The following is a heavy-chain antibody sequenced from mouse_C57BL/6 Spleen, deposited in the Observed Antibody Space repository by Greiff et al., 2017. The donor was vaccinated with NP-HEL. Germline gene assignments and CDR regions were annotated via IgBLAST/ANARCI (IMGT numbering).Heavy chain of an antibody. CDR1: GFTFTDYY. Sequence: EVQLVESGGGLVQPGGSLSLSCAASGFTFTDYYMSWVRQPPGKALEWLGFIRNKANGYTTEYSASVKGRFTISRDNSQSILYLQMNALRAEDSATYYCARYHSSGYWFAYWGQGTLVTVSA. CDR2: IRNKANGYTT. D-gene: IGHD3-2*02. CDR3: ARYHSSGYWFAY. J-gene: IGHJ3*01. V-gene: IGHV7-3*01.